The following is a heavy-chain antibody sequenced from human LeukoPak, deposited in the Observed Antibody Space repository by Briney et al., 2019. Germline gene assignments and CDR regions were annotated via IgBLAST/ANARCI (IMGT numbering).Heavy chain of an antibody. CDR1: AYTFTSYD. V-gene: IGHV1-8*01. CDR3: ARGAPGSYCSGGSCPYFDY. CDR2: MNPNSGNT. Sequence: ASVKVSCKASAYTFTSYDINWVRQATGQGLEWMGWMNPNSGNTGYAQKFQGRVTMTRNTSISTAYMELSSLRSDDTAVYYCARGAPGSYCSGGSCPYFDYWGQGTLISVSS. D-gene: IGHD2-15*01. J-gene: IGHJ4*02.